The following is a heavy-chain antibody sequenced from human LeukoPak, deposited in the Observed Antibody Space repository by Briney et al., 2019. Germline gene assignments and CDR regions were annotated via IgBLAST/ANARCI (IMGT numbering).Heavy chain of an antibody. J-gene: IGHJ4*02. CDR1: GFTFSSYS. D-gene: IGHD3-9*01. CDR2: ISSSSSYI. CDR3: ARAYDIDTSGDLDY. Sequence: KPGGALRLSCAASGFTFSSYSMNWVRQAPGEGLEGVSSISSSSSYIYYADSVKGRFTISRDNSKNTLYLHMNSLRADDTAIYYCARAYDIDTSGDLDYWGQGTLVTVSS. V-gene: IGHV3-21*04.